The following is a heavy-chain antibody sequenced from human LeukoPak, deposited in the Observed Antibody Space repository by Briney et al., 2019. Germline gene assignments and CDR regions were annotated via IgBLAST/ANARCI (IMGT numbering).Heavy chain of an antibody. D-gene: IGHD6-19*01. CDR3: ARVGYSSGWYLDY. CDR1: GFTFSDYY. J-gene: IGHJ4*02. V-gene: IGHV3-53*01. Sequence: GGSLRLSCAASGFTFSDYYMSWIRQAPGKGLEWVSIIYSGGNTFYADSVKGRFTISRDNSKNTLYLQMNSLRAEDTALYYCARVGYSSGWYLDYWGQGTLVTVSS. CDR2: IYSGGNT.